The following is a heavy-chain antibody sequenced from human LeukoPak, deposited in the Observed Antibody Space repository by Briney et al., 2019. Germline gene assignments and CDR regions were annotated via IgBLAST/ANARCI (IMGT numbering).Heavy chain of an antibody. D-gene: IGHD5-18*01. CDR3: AREQGYSYGKNFDY. J-gene: IGHJ4*02. CDR2: IGTAGDT. V-gene: IGHV3-13*01. CDR1: GFTFSSYD. Sequence: GGSLRLSCAASGFTFSSYDMHWVRQATGKGLEWVSAIGTAGDTYYPGSVKGRFTISRENAKNSLYLQMNSLRAEDTAVYYCAREQGYSYGKNFDYWGQGTLVTVSS.